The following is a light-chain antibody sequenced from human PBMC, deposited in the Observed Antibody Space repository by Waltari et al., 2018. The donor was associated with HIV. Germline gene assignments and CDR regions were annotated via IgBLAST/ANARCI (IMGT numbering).Light chain of an antibody. V-gene: IGLV1-40*01. CDR1: SSNIRAGYD. J-gene: IGLJ2*01. Sequence: QSVLTQPPSVSAAPGPRVTISCTGSSSNIRAGYDVHWYQQLPGTAPKLLIYGNTNRPSGVPDRFSGSKSGTSASLAITGLQAEDEADYYCQSLRVFGGGTKLTVL. CDR2: GNT. CDR3: QSLRV.